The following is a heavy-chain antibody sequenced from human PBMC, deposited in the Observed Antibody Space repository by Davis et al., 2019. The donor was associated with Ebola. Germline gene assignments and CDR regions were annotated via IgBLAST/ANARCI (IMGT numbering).Heavy chain of an antibody. CDR3: ARHEYNWNFLPEP. Sequence: PSETLSLTCAVYGGSSTGSYFSLIRHPPGKGLEWIGGINHSRSTNYNPSLKSRVTISVDTSKNQFSLKLSSVTAGDTAVYYWARHEYNWNFLPEPWGQGTLV. D-gene: IGHD1-7*01. V-gene: IGHV4-34*01. CDR2: INHSRST. CDR1: GGSSTGSY. J-gene: IGHJ5*02.